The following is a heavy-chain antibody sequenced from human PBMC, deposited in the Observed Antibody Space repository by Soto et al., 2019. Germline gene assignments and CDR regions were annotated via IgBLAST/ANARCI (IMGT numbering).Heavy chain of an antibody. CDR3: VSWVSAHFDY. CDR2: ITASGSST. D-gene: IGHD3-16*01. CDR1: GFTFSNYA. V-gene: IGHV3-23*01. J-gene: IGHJ4*02. Sequence: GGSLRLSCAASGFTFSNYAMYWVRQAPGKGLEWVSTITASGSSTYDADSVKGRFTISRDNSRNTLHLQMHDLRADDTALYYCVSWVSAHFDYWGQGTVVTVSS.